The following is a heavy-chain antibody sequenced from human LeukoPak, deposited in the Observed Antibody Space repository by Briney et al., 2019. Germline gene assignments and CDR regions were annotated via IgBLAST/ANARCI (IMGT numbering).Heavy chain of an antibody. V-gene: IGHV1-8*01. CDR3: ARGRWGAAVGSWFDP. Sequence: ASVKVSCKASGYTFTNYDINWVRQATGQWLEWMGWMNPNSGNTGYAQKFQGRDTMTRNTSISTAYMELSSLRSEDTAVYYCARGRWGAAVGSWFDPWGQGTLVTVSS. CDR2: MNPNSGNT. D-gene: IGHD6-13*01. CDR1: GYTFTNYD. J-gene: IGHJ5*02.